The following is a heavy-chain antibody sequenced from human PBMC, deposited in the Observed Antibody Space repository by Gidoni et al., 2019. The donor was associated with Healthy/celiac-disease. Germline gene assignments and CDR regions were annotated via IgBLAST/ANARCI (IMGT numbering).Heavy chain of an antibody. CDR2: IYYSGST. CDR3: ARNVLLWFGELDP. V-gene: IGHV4-61*01. J-gene: IGHJ5*02. CDR1: GGAVSSGSYY. D-gene: IGHD3-10*01. Sequence: QVKLQESGPGLVKPSEPLSSTCTVPGGAVSSGSYYWSWIRQPPGKGLEWIGYIYYSGSTNYNPSLKSRVTISVDTSKNQFSLKLSSVTAADTAVYYCARNVLLWFGELDPWGQGTLVTVSS.